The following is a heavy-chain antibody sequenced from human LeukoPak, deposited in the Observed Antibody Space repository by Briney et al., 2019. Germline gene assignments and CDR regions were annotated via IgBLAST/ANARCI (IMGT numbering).Heavy chain of an antibody. V-gene: IGHV3-21*01. Sequence: GGSLRLSCTASGFTFSNFGVNWVRQAPGKGLEWVSCMDRHSDIYYADSARGRFTISRDNAKNSVYLQMNRLTVEDTAVYYCVGDPTTNRFQYFHYWGQGALVTVSS. CDR1: GFTFSNFG. CDR3: VGDPTTNRFQYFHY. J-gene: IGHJ4*02. D-gene: IGHD1-14*01. CDR2: MDRHSDI.